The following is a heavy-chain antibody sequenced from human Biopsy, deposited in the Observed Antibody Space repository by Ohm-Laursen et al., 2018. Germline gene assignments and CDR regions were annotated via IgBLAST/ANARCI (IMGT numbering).Heavy chain of an antibody. J-gene: IGHJ3*01. CDR3: CRENINIVGAFDA. V-gene: IGHV2-5*02. Sequence: TQTLPLTLTFSGFSLTTDKVGVGWIRQPPGKALEWLAHIFWDDDKRYRASLKNRLTITKDTSKKQVVLTMANLDPVDTASYYCCRENINIVGAFDALGQGTLVAVSS. CDR2: IFWDDDK. CDR1: GFSLTTDKVG. D-gene: IGHD3-3*02.